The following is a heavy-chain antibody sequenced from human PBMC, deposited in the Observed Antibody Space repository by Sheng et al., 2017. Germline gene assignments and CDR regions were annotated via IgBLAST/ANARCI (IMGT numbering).Heavy chain of an antibody. CDR1: GFIFSNYE. Sequence: EVQLVESGGGSVQPGGSLRLSCAASGFIFSNYEMNWVRQAPGKGLEWVSYISSGGTLIYYADSVKGRFTISRDNAKNSLYLQMNSLRVEDTAVYYCARRGTSNYVDYWGQGTLVTVSS. CDR2: ISSGGTLI. CDR3: ARRGTSNYVDY. J-gene: IGHJ4*02. D-gene: IGHD2-2*01. V-gene: IGHV3-48*03.